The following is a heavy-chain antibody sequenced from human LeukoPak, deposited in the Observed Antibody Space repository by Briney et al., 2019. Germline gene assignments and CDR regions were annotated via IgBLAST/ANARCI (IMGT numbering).Heavy chain of an antibody. CDR2: IYSGGNT. D-gene: IGHD3-10*01. J-gene: IGHJ4*02. V-gene: IGHV3-53*01. CDR1: GFTVSSNY. CDR3: ALGTRGVMSDY. Sequence: GGSLRLSCAASGFTVSSNYMSWVRHAPGKVLEWVSVIYSGGNTYYADSVKGRFTISRDNSKNTLYLQMNSLRAEDTAVYYCALGTRGVMSDYWGQGTLVTVAS.